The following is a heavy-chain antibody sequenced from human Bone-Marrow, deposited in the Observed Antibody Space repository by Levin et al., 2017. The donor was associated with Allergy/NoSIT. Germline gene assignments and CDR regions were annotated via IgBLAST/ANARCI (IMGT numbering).Heavy chain of an antibody. J-gene: IGHJ5*01. CDR1: GFTFTTYW. CDR3: TRDLRTYTSGYFVS. Sequence: GGSLRLSCEASGFTFTTYWMHWVRQAPGKGLVWVSRINGDGSSTNYADSVEGRFTISRDNAKNTLFLQMNSLRAEDTAVYYCTRDLRTYTSGYFVSWGQGTLVTVSS. V-gene: IGHV3-74*01. D-gene: IGHD3-22*01. CDR2: INGDGSST.